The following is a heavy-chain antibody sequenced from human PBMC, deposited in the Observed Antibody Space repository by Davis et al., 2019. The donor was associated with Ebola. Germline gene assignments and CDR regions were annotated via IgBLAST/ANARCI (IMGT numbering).Heavy chain of an antibody. CDR1: GYSFTSYW. CDR2: IYPGDSDT. J-gene: IGHJ3*02. Sequence: GESLKIPCQGPGYSFTSYWIGWVRQMPGKGLEWTGIIYPGDSDTRYSPSFQGQVTFSADKSTKTAFLQWSSLRASDTAIYYCATLRRTITGMDDGFDIWGQGTMVTVSS. D-gene: IGHD1-20*01. V-gene: IGHV5-51*01. CDR3: ATLRRTITGMDDGFDI.